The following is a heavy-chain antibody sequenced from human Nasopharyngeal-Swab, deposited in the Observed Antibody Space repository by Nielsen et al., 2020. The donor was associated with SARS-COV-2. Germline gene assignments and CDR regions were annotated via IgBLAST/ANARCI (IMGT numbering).Heavy chain of an antibody. CDR1: GGTFSSYA. V-gene: IGHV1-69*04. D-gene: IGHD2-2*01. Sequence: SVKVSCKASGGTFSSYAISWVRQAPGQGLEWMGRIIPILGIANYAQKLQGRVTMTTDTSTSTAYMELRSLRSDDTAVYYCAREPPLGYCSSTSCPGWFDPWGQGTLVTVSS. CDR3: AREPPLGYCSSTSCPGWFDP. J-gene: IGHJ5*02. CDR2: IIPILGIA.